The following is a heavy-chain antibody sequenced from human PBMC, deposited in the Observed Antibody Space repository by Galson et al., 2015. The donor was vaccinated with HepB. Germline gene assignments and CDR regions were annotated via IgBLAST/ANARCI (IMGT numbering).Heavy chain of an antibody. J-gene: IGHJ4*02. CDR2: INAGNGNT. D-gene: IGHD3-10*01. CDR3: ARGSGSGWLRPFDY. CDR1: GYTFTSYA. Sequence: SVKVSCKASGYTFTSYAMHWVRQAPGQRLEWMGWINAGNGNTKYSQKFQGRVTITRDTSASTTYMELSSLRSEDTAVYYCARGSGSGWLRPFDYWGQGTLVTVSS. V-gene: IGHV1-3*01.